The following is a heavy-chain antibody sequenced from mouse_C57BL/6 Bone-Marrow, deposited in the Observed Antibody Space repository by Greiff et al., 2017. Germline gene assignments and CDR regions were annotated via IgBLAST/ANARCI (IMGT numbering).Heavy chain of an antibody. Sequence: VQRVESGPGLVQPSQSLSITCTVSGFSLTSYGVHWVRQSPGKGLEWLGVIWSGGSTDYNAAFISRLSISKDNSKSQVFFKMNSLQADDTAIYYCARQLRLRYFDVWGTGTTVTVSS. D-gene: IGHD3-2*02. CDR3: ARQLRLRYFDV. CDR2: IWSGGST. CDR1: GFSLTSYG. V-gene: IGHV2-2*01. J-gene: IGHJ1*03.